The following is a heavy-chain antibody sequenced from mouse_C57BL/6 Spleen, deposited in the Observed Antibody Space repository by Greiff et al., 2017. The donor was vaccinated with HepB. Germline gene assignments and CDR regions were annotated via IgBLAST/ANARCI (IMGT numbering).Heavy chain of an antibody. CDR1: GYAFSSSW. D-gene: IGHD1-1*01. CDR2: IYPGDGDT. Sequence: QVQLKQSGPELVKPGASVKISCKASGYAFSSSWMNWVKQRPGKGLEWIGRIYPGDGDTNYNGKFKGKATLTADKSSSTAYMQLSSLTSEDSAVYFCAREDYYDGSLFDYWGQGTTLTVSS. J-gene: IGHJ2*01. CDR3: AREDYYDGSLFDY. V-gene: IGHV1-82*01.